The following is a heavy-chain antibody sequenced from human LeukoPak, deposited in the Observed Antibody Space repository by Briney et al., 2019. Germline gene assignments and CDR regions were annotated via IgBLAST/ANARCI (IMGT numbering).Heavy chain of an antibody. Sequence: GSLRLSCAASGFTFSGSPILWFRQASGKGLEWVGRIRSKADNYATAYAASVQGRCTISRDDSKSTAYLQLNSLKTEDTAVYYCTQSNYWGQGALVTVSS. V-gene: IGHV3-73*01. CDR1: GFTFSGSP. J-gene: IGHJ4*02. CDR3: TQSNY. CDR2: IRSKADNYAT.